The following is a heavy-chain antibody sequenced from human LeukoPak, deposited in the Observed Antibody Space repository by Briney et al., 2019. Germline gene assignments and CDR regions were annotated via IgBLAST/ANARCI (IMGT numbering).Heavy chain of an antibody. CDR3: ARGDSSGYYSDDAFDI. CDR1: GGSISSGDYY. D-gene: IGHD3-22*01. CDR2: IYYSGST. J-gene: IGHJ3*02. V-gene: IGHV4-30-4*01. Sequence: SETLSLTCTVSGGSISSGDYYWSWIRQPPGKGLEWIGYIYYSGSTYYNPSLKSRVTISVDTSKNQFSLKLSSVTAADTAVYYCARGDSSGYYSDDAFDIWGQGTMVTVSS.